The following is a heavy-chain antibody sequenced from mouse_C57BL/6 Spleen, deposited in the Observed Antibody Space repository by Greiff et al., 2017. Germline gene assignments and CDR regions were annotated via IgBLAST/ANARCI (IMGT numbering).Heavy chain of an antibody. CDR3: AREGDYDEGYAMDY. CDR2: INPSSGYT. V-gene: IGHV1-4*01. J-gene: IGHJ4*01. CDR1: GYTFTSYT. D-gene: IGHD2-4*01. Sequence: VQLQESGAELARPGASVKMSCKASGYTFTSYTMHWVKQRPGQGLEWIGYINPSSGYTKYNQKFKDTATLTADKSSSTAYMQLSSLTSEDSAVYYCAREGDYDEGYAMDYWGQGTSVTVSS.